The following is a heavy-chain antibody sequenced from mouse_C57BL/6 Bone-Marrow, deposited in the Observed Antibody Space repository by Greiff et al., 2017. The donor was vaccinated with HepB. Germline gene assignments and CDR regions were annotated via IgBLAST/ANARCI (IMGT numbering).Heavy chain of an antibody. J-gene: IGHJ4*01. D-gene: IGHD2-3*01. CDR2: ISNGGGST. V-gene: IGHV5-12*01. CDR3: ARHDGYYVAMDY. Sequence: EVMLVESGGGLVQPGGSLKLSCAASGFTFSDYYMYWVRQTPEKRLEWVAYISNGGGSTYYPDTVKGRFTISRDNAKNTLYLQMSRLKSEDTAMYYCARHDGYYVAMDYWGQGTSVTVSS. CDR1: GFTFSDYY.